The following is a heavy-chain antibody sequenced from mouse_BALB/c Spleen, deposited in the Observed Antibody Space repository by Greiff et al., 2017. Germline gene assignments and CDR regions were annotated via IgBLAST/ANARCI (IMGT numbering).Heavy chain of an antibody. Sequence: EVQLVESGPGLVKPSQSLSLTCSVTGYSITSGYYWNWIRQFPGNKLEWMGYISYDGSNNYNPSLKNRISITRDTSKNQFFLKLNSVTTEDTATYYCASDPVDYWGQGTSVTVSS. CDR2: ISYDGSN. CDR1: GYSITSGYY. J-gene: IGHJ4*01. CDR3: ASDPVDY. V-gene: IGHV3-6*02.